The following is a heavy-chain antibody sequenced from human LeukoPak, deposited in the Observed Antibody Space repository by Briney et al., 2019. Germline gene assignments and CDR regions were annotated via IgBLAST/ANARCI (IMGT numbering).Heavy chain of an antibody. J-gene: IGHJ4*02. CDR2: ISYDGSNK. Sequence: GGSLRLSCAASGFTFSSYGMHWVRQAPGKGLEWVAVISYDGSNKYYADSVKGRFTISRDNSKNTLYLQMNSLRAEDTAVYYCAKEGDSSGYCFDYWGQGTLVTVSS. D-gene: IGHD3-22*01. V-gene: IGHV3-30*18. CDR1: GFTFSSYG. CDR3: AKEGDSSGYCFDY.